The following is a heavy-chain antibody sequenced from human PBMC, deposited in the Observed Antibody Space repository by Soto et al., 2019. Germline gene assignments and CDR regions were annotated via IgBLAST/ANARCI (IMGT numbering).Heavy chain of an antibody. CDR3: ARRHRDKWDGGYYPHEVDH. CDR2: IYWDDDK. D-gene: IGHD3-22*01. Sequence: SGPPLVNHTQTLTLTCTLSGVSLSTSAVGVGWIRQPPGKALEWLALIYWDDDKRYRPSLESRLNITQDTSKNQVVLRLANLDSADTGTYFRARRHRDKWDGGYYPHEVDHCGQGALVTVPS. J-gene: IGHJ4*01. CDR1: GVSLSTSAVG. V-gene: IGHV2-5*02.